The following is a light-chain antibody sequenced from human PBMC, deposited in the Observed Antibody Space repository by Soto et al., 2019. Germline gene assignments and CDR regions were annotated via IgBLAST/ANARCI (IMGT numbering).Light chain of an antibody. J-gene: IGKJ5*01. CDR1: HDISTF. V-gene: IGKV1-9*01. CDR2: EAS. Sequence: DIQLTQSPSLLSASIGDRVTITCRASHDISTFLAWYQQKHGKAPKLLIYEASTLQSGVPSRFRGSGYGTEFTLTISGLLTEDFAAYHCQQLYTLPFTFGHGTRLEI. CDR3: QQLYTLPFT.